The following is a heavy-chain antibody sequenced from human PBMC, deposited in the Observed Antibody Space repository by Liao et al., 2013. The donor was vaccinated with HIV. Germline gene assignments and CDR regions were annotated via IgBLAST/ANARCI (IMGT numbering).Heavy chain of an antibody. CDR2: IHYSGSA. V-gene: IGHV4-59*01. CDR3: ARGYSSSSGYFDY. J-gene: IGHJ4*02. CDR1: GGSISTYY. D-gene: IGHD6-6*01. Sequence: QVQLQESGPGLVKPSETLSLTCTVSGGSISTYYWTWIRQPPGKGLEWIGHIHYSGSANYSPSLESRVTISVDASKSQFFLILRSVTAADTAVYYCARGYSSSSGYFDYWGQGTLVTVSS.